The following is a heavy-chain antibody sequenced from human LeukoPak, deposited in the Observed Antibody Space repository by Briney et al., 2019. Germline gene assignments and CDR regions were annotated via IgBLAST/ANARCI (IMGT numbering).Heavy chain of an antibody. V-gene: IGHV3-23*01. D-gene: IGHD6-19*01. CDR2: ISKSGDNS. CDR1: GFTFSNFA. CDR3: AKLSGWTGWFFDY. J-gene: IGHJ4*02. Sequence: GGSLRLSCAASGFTFSNFAISWVRQAPGKGLEWVSAISKSGDNSYYADSVKGRFTISRDNSKNTIYLQMNSLRVEDAAVYYCAKLSGWTGWFFDYWGQGTVVTVSS.